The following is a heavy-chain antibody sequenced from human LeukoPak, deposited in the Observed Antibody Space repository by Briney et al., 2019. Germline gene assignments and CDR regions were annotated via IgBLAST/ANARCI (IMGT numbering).Heavy chain of an antibody. CDR2: ISSSGSTI. J-gene: IGHJ4*02. CDR3: ARTKWLEAIDY. Sequence: GGSLRLSCAASGFTFDDYGMSWVRQAPGKGLEWVSYISSSGSTIYYADSVKGRFTISRDNAKNSLYLQMNSLRAEDTAVYYCARTKWLEAIDYWGQGTLVTVSS. D-gene: IGHD6-19*01. V-gene: IGHV3-48*03. CDR1: GFTFDDYG.